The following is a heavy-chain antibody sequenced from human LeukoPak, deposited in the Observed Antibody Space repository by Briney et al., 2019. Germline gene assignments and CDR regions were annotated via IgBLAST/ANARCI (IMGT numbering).Heavy chain of an antibody. V-gene: IGHV1-69*05. CDR3: ARPNYYDSSGEFDY. Sequence: SVKVSCKASGGTFSSYAISWVRQAPGQGLEWMGGIIPIFGTANYAQKFQGRVTITTDESTSTAYMELSSLRSEDTAVYYCARPNYYDSSGEFDYWGQGTLATVSS. J-gene: IGHJ4*02. CDR1: GGTFSSYA. CDR2: IIPIFGTA. D-gene: IGHD3-22*01.